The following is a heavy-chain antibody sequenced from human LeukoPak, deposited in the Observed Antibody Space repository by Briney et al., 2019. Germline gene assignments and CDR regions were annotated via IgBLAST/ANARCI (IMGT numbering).Heavy chain of an antibody. CDR2: IYTSGGT. Sequence: SETLSLTXTVSGGFISSGDNYWSWIRQPAGKGLEWIGRIYTSGGTNYNPSLKSRVTISEDTSKNQFSLKLSSVTAADTAVYYCARDRRGYSYGYDYWGQGTLVTVSS. CDR3: ARDRRGYSYGYDY. CDR1: GGFISSGDNY. D-gene: IGHD5-18*01. J-gene: IGHJ4*02. V-gene: IGHV4-61*02.